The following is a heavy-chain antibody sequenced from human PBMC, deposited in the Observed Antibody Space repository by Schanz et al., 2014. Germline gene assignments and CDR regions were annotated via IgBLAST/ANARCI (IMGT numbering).Heavy chain of an antibody. V-gene: IGHV3-33*08. J-gene: IGHJ4*02. D-gene: IGHD1-1*01. Sequence: VQLLDSGGGLVQPGGSLRLSCAASGFTFNSYAMTWVRQAPGKGLEWVAVIWSDGSTKYYADSVKGRFTISRDNSKNTLYLQMNSLRADDTAVYFCARAHGNNWYGKGLDYWGQGTQVTVSS. CDR1: GFTFNSYA. CDR3: ARAHGNNWYGKGLDY. CDR2: IWSDGSTK.